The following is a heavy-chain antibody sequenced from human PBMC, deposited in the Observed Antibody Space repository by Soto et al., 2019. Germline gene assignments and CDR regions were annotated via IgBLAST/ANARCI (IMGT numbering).Heavy chain of an antibody. V-gene: IGHV3-30*18. CDR2: ISYDGNNN. Sequence: QVQLVESGGGVVQPGRSLRLSCAASGFTFSNYGMHWVRQAPGKGLEWVAVISYDGNNNYCADSVKGRFTFSRDNSKNTLYLQMSSLRAEDTAVYYCAKDLAVAGTGGNAFDIWGQGTTVAVSS. D-gene: IGHD6-19*01. J-gene: IGHJ3*02. CDR3: AKDLAVAGTGGNAFDI. CDR1: GFTFSNYG.